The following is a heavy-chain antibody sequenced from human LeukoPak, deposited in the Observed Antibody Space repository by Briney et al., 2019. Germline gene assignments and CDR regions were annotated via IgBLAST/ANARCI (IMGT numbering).Heavy chain of an antibody. D-gene: IGHD3-10*01. CDR1: GYTFTDYD. CDR3: ARVVVLWFGENAFDI. CDR2: MNPNSGNT. J-gene: IGHJ3*02. Sequence: ASVKVSCKASGYTFTDYDINWVRQATGQGLEWMGWMNPNSGNTGYAQKFQGRVTITRNTSISTAYMELSSLRSEDTAVYYCARVVVLWFGENAFDIWGQGTMVTVSS. V-gene: IGHV1-8*01.